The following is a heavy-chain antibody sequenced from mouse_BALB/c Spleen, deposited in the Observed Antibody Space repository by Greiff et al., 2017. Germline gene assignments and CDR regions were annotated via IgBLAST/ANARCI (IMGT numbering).Heavy chain of an antibody. J-gene: IGHJ2*01. V-gene: IGHV1S81*02. Sequence: VQLQQPGAELVKPGASVKLSCKASGYTFTSYWMHWVKQRPGQGLEWIGEINPSNGRTNYNEKFKSKATLTVDKSSSTAYMQLSSPTSEDSAVYYCARYGPYYFDYWGQGTTLTVSS. CDR2: INPSNGRT. CDR1: GYTFTSYW. D-gene: IGHD1-2*01. CDR3: ARYGPYYFDY.